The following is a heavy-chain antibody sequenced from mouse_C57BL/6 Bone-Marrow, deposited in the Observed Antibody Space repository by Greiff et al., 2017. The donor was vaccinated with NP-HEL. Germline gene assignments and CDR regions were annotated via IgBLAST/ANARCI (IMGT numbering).Heavy chain of an antibody. V-gene: IGHV5-16*01. CDR3: ARGGDYCYGSSLAY. J-gene: IGHJ3*01. D-gene: IGHD1-1*01. CDR1: GFTFSDYY. CDR2: INYDGSST. Sequence: EVMLVVSEGGLVQPGRSMKLSCTASGFTFSDYYMAWVRQVPEKGLEWVANINYDGSSTYYLDSLKSRFIISRDNAKNMLYLQMSSLKSEDTATYYCARGGDYCYGSSLAYWGQGTLVTVSA.